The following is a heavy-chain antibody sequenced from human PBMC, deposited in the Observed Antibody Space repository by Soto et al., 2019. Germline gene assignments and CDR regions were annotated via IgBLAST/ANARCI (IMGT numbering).Heavy chain of an antibody. CDR3: AKPLTTVTNYYFDQ. CDR2: ISHDGSNK. D-gene: IGHD4-17*01. Sequence: QPGGSLRLSCAASGFTFSSYGMHWVRQAPGKGLEWVAVISHDGSNKYGADSVKGRFTISRDNSKNTLYLQMNSLRPEDSAVYYCAKPLTTVTNYYFDQWGQGTLVTVSS. V-gene: IGHV3-30*18. CDR1: GFTFSSYG. J-gene: IGHJ4*02.